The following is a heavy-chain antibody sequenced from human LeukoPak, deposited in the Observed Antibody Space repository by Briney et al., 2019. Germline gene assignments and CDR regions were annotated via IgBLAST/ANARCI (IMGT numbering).Heavy chain of an antibody. CDR1: GFTFSNYS. J-gene: IGHJ3*02. D-gene: IGHD6-6*01. V-gene: IGHV3-21*01. CDR3: ATVGSSAAFDI. CDR2: IGPSSHYI. Sequence: SGGPLRLSCAGSGFTFSNYSINWVRQAPGKGLEWVSSIGPSSHYIYYADSVKGRFTISRHNAKNSLYLQMNSLRAEDTAVYYCATVGSSAAFDIWGQGTTVTVSS.